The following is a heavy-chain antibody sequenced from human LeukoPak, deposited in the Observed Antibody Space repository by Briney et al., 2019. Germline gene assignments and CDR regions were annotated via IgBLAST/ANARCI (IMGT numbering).Heavy chain of an antibody. V-gene: IGHV3-30*02. CDR1: GFTFSSYG. CDR3: AKGGLDYYDSSGYPEFFDY. Sequence: GGSLRPSCAASGFTFSSYGMHWVRQAPGKGLEWVAFIRYDGSNKYYADSVKGRFTISRDNSKNTLYLQMNSLRAEDTAVYYCAKGGLDYYDSSGYPEFFDYWGQGTLVTVSS. D-gene: IGHD3-22*01. CDR2: IRYDGSNK. J-gene: IGHJ4*02.